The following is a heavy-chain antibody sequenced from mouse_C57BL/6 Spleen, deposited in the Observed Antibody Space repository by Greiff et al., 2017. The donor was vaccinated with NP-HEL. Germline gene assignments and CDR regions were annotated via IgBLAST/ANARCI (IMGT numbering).Heavy chain of an antibody. CDR1: GYTFTSYW. CDR2: IDPSDSYT. D-gene: IGHD1-2*01. V-gene: IGHV1-59*01. J-gene: IGHJ4*01. CDR3: ARLEYYGVGAMDY. Sequence: QVQLQQPGAELVRPGTSVKLSCKASGYTFTSYWMLWVKQRPGQGLEWIGVIDPSDSYTNYIQKFKGKATLTVDTSSSTAYMQLSSLTSEDSAVYYCARLEYYGVGAMDYWGQGTSVTVSS.